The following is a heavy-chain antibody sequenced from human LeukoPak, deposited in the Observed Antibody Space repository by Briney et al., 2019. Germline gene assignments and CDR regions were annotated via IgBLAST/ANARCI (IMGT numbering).Heavy chain of an antibody. Sequence: PSETLSLTCTVPGGSISSYYWSWIRQPPGKGLEWIAYISDIGSINYNPSLKSRVTISLDTPKNQFSLKLSSVTAADTAVYYCAGHHPRNTVDFWGQGTLVTVSS. CDR1: GGSISSYY. CDR3: AGHHPRNTVDF. CDR2: ISDIGSI. D-gene: IGHD2/OR15-2a*01. V-gene: IGHV4-59*08. J-gene: IGHJ4*02.